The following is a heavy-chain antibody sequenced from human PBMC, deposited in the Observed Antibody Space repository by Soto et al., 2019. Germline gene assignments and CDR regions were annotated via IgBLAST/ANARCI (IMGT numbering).Heavy chain of an antibody. CDR2: IKPDGSAP. V-gene: IGHV3-7*01. Sequence: GGSLRLSCAVSGFTFGSYWMNWVRLIPGKGLEWVAYIKPDGSAPYYVDSVKGRFTISRDNAKNSLYLQMNSLRVEDTSVYYCARAGYCGPGCYYYFDYWGQGTLVTVSS. D-gene: IGHD2-21*02. CDR3: ARAGYCGPGCYYYFDY. J-gene: IGHJ4*02. CDR1: GFTFGSYW.